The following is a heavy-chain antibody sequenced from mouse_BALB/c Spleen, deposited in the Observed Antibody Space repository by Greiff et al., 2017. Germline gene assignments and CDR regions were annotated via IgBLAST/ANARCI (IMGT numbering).Heavy chain of an antibody. Sequence: VQLQQSGAELVKPGASVKLSCTASGFNIKDTYMHWVKQRPEQGLEWIGRIDPANGNTKYDPKFQGKATITADTSSNTAYLQLSSLTSEDTAVYYCARGYYYGSSYGSMDYWGQGTSVTVSS. J-gene: IGHJ4*01. V-gene: IGHV14-3*02. CDR1: GFNIKDTY. CDR3: ARGYYYGSSYGSMDY. CDR2: IDPANGNT. D-gene: IGHD1-1*01.